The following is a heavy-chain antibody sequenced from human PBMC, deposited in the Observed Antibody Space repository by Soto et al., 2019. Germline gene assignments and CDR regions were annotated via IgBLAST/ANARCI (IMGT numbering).Heavy chain of an antibody. J-gene: IGHJ6*02. Sequence: EVQLLESGGGLVQPGGSLRISCAASGFTFGIHAMSWVRQSPGKGLEWVSFISGSGGSTYYADSVKGRFTISRDNSKKPLYLQMKSLRGEDTAVYYCGKGSAATNYFYYATDGWGQGTTVTFS. D-gene: IGHD2-15*01. CDR2: ISGSGGST. V-gene: IGHV3-23*01. CDR1: GFTFGIHA. CDR3: GKGSAATNYFYYATDG.